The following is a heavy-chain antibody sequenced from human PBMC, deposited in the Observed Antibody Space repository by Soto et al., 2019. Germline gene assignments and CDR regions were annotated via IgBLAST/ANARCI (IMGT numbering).Heavy chain of an antibody. CDR1: YLTCYDNA. D-gene: IGHD3-16*01. CDR3: DIPNDSWGEKPVLP. J-gene: IGHJ5*01. V-gene: IGHV3-9*01. CDR2: INWKSDI. Sequence: TGRSLRLSRAFSYLTCYDNAMHCVRQAPDKRLEWVSGINWKSDIGYADSVKGRFTISRDNAENSLYLQMNSLRAEDTALYYCDIPNDSWGEKPVLPWGQG.